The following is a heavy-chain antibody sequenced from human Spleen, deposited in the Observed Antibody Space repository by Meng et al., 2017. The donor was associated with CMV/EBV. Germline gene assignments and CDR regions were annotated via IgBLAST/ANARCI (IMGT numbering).Heavy chain of an antibody. J-gene: IGHJ4*02. CDR1: GFTFSSYA. CDR2: ISGSGGST. CDR3: ARGHSTGYFRFDY. Sequence: GGSLRLSCAASGFTFSSYAMSWVRQAPGKGLEWVSAISGSGGSTYYADSVKGRFTISRDNAKNSLYLQMNSLRADDTAFYYCARGHSTGYFRFDYWGQGTLVTVSS. V-gene: IGHV3-23*01. D-gene: IGHD3-22*01.